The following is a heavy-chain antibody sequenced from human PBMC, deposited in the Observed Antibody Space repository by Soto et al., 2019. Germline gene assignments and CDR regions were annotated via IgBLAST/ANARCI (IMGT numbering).Heavy chain of an antibody. V-gene: IGHV3-48*02. CDR1: GFTLSSDS. CDR3: ARRLDY. CDR2: ITSTGSTT. Sequence: PGGSLRLSCAASGFTLSSDSMNGVRQAPGKGLEWVSYITSTGSTTYYADSVKGRFTIFRDNAQNSLYLQMNSLRDEDTAVYYCARRLDYWGQGTLVPVSS. J-gene: IGHJ4*02.